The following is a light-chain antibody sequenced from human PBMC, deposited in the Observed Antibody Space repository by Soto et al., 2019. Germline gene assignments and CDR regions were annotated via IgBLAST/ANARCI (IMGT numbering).Light chain of an antibody. CDR3: QQYNNWPRT. J-gene: IGKJ1*01. CDR2: GAS. V-gene: IGKV3-15*01. CDR1: QTIASN. Sequence: VLTQSAGTLSVKKGERATLSCRASQTIASNLVWYQQKPGQAPRLLIYGASTRATGIPARFSGSGSGTEFTLTISSLQSEDFAVYYCQQYNNWPRTFGQGTKADI.